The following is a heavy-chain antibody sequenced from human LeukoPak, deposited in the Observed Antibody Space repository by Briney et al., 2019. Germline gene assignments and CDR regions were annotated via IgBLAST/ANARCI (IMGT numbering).Heavy chain of an antibody. D-gene: IGHD2-21*01. CDR2: TSSSDAGT. CDR3: ARAPVTSCRGAYCYPFDY. J-gene: IGHJ4*02. CDR1: GFPLSSYA. V-gene: IGHV3-23*01. Sequence: PGGTLRLSCAASGFPLSSYAMSWVRQAPGKGLGWVSATSSSDAGTYYADSVRGRFTISRDNSKNTLYLQMNSLRLEDAAVYFCARAPVTSCRGAYCYPFDYWGQGTQVTVSS.